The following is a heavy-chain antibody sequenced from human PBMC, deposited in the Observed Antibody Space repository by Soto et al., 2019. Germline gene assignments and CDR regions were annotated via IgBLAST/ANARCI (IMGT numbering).Heavy chain of an antibody. V-gene: IGHV3-74*01. Sequence: PGGSLRLSCATSGFTFSSYPIHWVRQAPGKGPVWGSRITEDGSGTTYADSVKGRFTVTRDNAKNTMYLQMSGLGAEDTAVYHCVRGTNGWRGMDYWGQGTLVTVSS. CDR1: GFTFSSYP. CDR3: VRGTNGWRGMDY. D-gene: IGHD2-8*01. CDR2: ITEDGSGT. J-gene: IGHJ4*02.